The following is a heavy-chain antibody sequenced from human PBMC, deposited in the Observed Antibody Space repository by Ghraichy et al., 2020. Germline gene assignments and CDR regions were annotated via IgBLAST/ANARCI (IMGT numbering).Heavy chain of an antibody. D-gene: IGHD2-8*01. CDR1: GYSFTSYW. V-gene: IGHV5-51*01. Sequence: GGSLRLSCKGSGYSFTSYWIGWVRQMPGKGLEWMGYIYPGDSDTRYSPSFQGQVTISADKSISTAYLQWSSLKASDTAMYYCARAYCTNGVCYKGGYYFDYWGQGTLVTVSS. J-gene: IGHJ4*02. CDR2: IYPGDSDT. CDR3: ARAYCTNGVCYKGGYYFDY.